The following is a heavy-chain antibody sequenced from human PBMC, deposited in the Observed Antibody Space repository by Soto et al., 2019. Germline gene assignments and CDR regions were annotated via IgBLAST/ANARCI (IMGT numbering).Heavy chain of an antibody. Sequence: QVQLVESGGGVVQPGRSLRLSCAASGFPFSSYDMHWVRQAPGKGLDWVALISYDGTNQYYADSVKGRFTVSRDNSKNTLYLQMSSLRAEDTAVYYCAGGQYYFDYCGQGTLVSVSS. D-gene: IGHD2-15*01. CDR2: ISYDGTNQ. CDR3: AGGQYYFDY. V-gene: IGHV3-30*03. CDR1: GFPFSSYD. J-gene: IGHJ4*02.